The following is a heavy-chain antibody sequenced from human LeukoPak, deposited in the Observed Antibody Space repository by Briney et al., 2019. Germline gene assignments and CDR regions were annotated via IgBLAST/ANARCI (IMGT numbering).Heavy chain of an antibody. CDR2: ISSDGIST. J-gene: IGHJ4*02. CDR3: ARSREPGRDGDY. D-gene: IGHD5-24*01. V-gene: IGHV3-74*01. Sequence: GRSLRLSCAASGFTLSNYAMHWVRQAPGKGLVWVSRISSDGISTAYADSVKGRFTLSRDNAKNTLYLQMNSLRADDTAVYYCARSREPGRDGDYWGQGTLVTVSS. CDR1: GFTLSNYA.